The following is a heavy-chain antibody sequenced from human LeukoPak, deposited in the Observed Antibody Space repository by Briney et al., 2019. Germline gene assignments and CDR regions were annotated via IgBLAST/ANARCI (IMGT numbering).Heavy chain of an antibody. CDR3: ASGPFLSSPDY. V-gene: IGHV1-2*02. CDR1: GYTFTDYY. D-gene: IGHD6-6*01. J-gene: IGHJ4*02. Sequence: ASVKVSRKSSGYTFTDYYMHWVRQAPGQGLEWMGWMHPNSGGTNYAQHFQGRVTMTRDTSISTAYMEVSGLKTDDTAVYYCASGPFLSSPDYWGQGTLVTVSS. CDR2: MHPNSGGT.